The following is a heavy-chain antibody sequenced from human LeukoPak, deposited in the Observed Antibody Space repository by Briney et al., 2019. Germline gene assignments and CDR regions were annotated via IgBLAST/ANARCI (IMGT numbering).Heavy chain of an antibody. CDR2: IRYDGSNK. D-gene: IGHD1-26*01. Sequence: PGGSLRLSCAASGFTFSSYGMHWVRQAPGKGLEWVAFIRYDGSNKYYADSVKGRFTISRDNSKNTLYLQMNSLRAEDTAVYYCANESGEPYYFDYWGQGTLVTVSS. J-gene: IGHJ4*02. CDR3: ANESGEPYYFDY. CDR1: GFTFSSYG. V-gene: IGHV3-30*02.